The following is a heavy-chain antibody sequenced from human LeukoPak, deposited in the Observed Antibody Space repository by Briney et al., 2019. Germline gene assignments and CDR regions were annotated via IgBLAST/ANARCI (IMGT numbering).Heavy chain of an antibody. V-gene: IGHV4-4*02. CDR2: VNLQGST. J-gene: IGHJ4*02. CDR3: AREGGPYRPLDY. Sequence: SGTPSLTCGVSGGSISNTNWWTWVRQPPGKGPEWIGEVNLQGSTNYNPSLKSRVAISVDKSENHISLKLTSVTAADTAVYYCAREGGPYRPLDYSGQGTLVTVAS. CDR1: GGSISNTNW.